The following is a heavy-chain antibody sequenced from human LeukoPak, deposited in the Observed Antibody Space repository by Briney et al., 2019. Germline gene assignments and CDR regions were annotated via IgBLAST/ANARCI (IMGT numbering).Heavy chain of an antibody. Sequence: GGSLRLSCAASGFTFSSYWMSWVRQAPGKGLEWVANIKQDGSEKYYVDSVKGRFTISRDNAKNSLYLQMNSLRAEDTAVYYCARVRRIAVAGTFDYWGQGPWSPSPQ. CDR2: IKQDGSEK. J-gene: IGHJ4*02. CDR3: ARVRRIAVAGTFDY. CDR1: GFTFSSYW. V-gene: IGHV3-7*01. D-gene: IGHD6-19*01.